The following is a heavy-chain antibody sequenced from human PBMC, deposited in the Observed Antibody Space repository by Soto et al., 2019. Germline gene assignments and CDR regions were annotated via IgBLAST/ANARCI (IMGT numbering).Heavy chain of an antibody. CDR3: ARPATLTYSTGWYGGY. D-gene: IGHD6-13*01. J-gene: IGHJ4*02. V-gene: IGHV5-51*01. CDR2: IYPGDSTT. Sequence: EVQLVQSGAEVKKPGESLKISCKGSGYTFASYWIGWVRQMPGKGLEWMGSIYPGDSTTKYSPSFQGQVTISADKSISTAYLQWSSLKASDTAMYYCARPATLTYSTGWYGGYWGQGTLVTVSS. CDR1: GYTFASYW.